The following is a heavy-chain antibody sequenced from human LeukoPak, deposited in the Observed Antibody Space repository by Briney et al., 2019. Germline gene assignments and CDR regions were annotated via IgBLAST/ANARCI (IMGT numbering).Heavy chain of an antibody. Sequence: PGGSLRLSCAASGFTFSSYAMSWVRQAPGKGLEWVSVIYSGGSTYYPDSVKGRFTISRDNSKNTLYLQMNSLRAEDTAVYYYTRRNYPDAFDIWGQGTMVTVSS. CDR1: GFTFSSYA. CDR3: TRRNYPDAFDI. CDR2: IYSGGST. D-gene: IGHD5-24*01. V-gene: IGHV3-23*03. J-gene: IGHJ3*02.